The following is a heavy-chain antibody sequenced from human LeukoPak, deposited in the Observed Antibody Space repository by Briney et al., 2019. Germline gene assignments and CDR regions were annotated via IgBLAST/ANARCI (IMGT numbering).Heavy chain of an antibody. CDR1: GFTFSSIW. CDR2: IKEDGSEK. V-gene: IGHV3-7*03. Sequence: GGSLRLSCAASGFTFSSIWMTWVRQAPGKGLEWVANIKEDGSEKYYADSVKGRFTISRDNAKNSLYLQMTSLRAEDTAVYYCVREGSSWGYYFDYWGQGTLVTVSS. D-gene: IGHD6-13*01. CDR3: VREGSSWGYYFDY. J-gene: IGHJ4*02.